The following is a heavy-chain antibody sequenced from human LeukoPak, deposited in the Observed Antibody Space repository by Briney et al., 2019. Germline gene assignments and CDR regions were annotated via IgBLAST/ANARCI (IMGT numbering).Heavy chain of an antibody. CDR3: ARGLTAIGDGYYYGVGYYFDY. V-gene: IGHV4-34*01. J-gene: IGHJ4*02. Sequence: SETLSLTCAVYGGSFSGYYWSWIRQPPRKGLEWIGEINHSGSTNYNPSLKSRVTISVDTSKNQFSLKLSSVTAADTAVYYCARGLTAIGDGYYYGVGYYFDYWGQGTLVTVSS. D-gene: IGHD5-24*01. CDR1: GGSFSGYY. CDR2: INHSGST.